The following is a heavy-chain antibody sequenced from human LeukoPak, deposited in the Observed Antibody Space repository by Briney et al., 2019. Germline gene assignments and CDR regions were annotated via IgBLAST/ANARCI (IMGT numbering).Heavy chain of an antibody. J-gene: IGHJ4*02. V-gene: IGHV3-74*01. CDR3: ARDGDATIDFDY. Sequence: GGSLRLSCAASGFTFSNYWMHWVRQAPGKGLLWVSRSSRDGDSTVYADFVEGRFIISRDNTKGTLYLEMNSLRAEDTAVYYCARDGDATIDFDYWGQGTLVTV. CDR1: GFTFSNYW. CDR2: SSRDGDST. D-gene: IGHD5-12*01.